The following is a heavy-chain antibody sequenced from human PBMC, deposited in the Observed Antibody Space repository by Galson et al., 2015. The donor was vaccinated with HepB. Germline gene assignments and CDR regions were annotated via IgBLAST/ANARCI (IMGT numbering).Heavy chain of an antibody. CDR3: ARSEDIVVVEGATTPSYYYGMDV. CDR1: GFTVSYNY. CDR2: IYGGGST. Sequence: SLRLSCAASGFTVSYNYMSWVRQAPGKGLEWVSVIYGGGSTHYADSVKGRFIISRDNSNSMLFLQMNSLRAEDTAVYYCARSEDIVVVEGATTPSYYYGMDVWGQGTTVTVSS. J-gene: IGHJ6*02. V-gene: IGHV3-53*01. D-gene: IGHD2-15*01.